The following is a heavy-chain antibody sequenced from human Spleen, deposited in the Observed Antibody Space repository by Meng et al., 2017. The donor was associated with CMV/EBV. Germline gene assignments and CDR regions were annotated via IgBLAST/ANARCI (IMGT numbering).Heavy chain of an antibody. J-gene: IGHJ5*02. V-gene: IGHV2-26*02. Sequence: ARMGVSWIRRPPGKALEWLARICSNDEKSYGKSLKSKLTISKDTSKSQVVLTMTNMDPVDTATYYCARIRGVNYDFWSGYYPGWFDPWGQGTLVTVSS. CDR2: ICSNDEK. CDR1: ARMG. D-gene: IGHD3-3*01. CDR3: ARIRGVNYDFWSGYYPGWFDP.